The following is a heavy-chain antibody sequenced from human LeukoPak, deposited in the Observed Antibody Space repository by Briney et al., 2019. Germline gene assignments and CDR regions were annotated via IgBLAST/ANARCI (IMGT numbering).Heavy chain of an antibody. Sequence: GGSLRLSCSASRFTLSSYAMHWVRQAPGKGLEYVSAISSNGGSTYYADSVKGRFTISRDNSKNTLYLQMSSLRPEDTAVYYCVKTPLRLGELSPEYFQHWGQGTLVTVSS. CDR3: VKTPLRLGELSPEYFQH. D-gene: IGHD3-16*02. CDR1: RFTLSSYA. CDR2: ISSNGGST. V-gene: IGHV3-64D*09. J-gene: IGHJ1*01.